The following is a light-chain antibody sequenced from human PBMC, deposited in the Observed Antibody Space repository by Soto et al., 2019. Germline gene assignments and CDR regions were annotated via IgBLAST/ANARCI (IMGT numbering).Light chain of an antibody. CDR1: SSNIGAGYD. V-gene: IGLV1-40*01. CDR2: GNS. Sequence: QPVLTQPPSVSGAPGQRVTISCTGGSSNIGAGYDVHWYQQLPGTAPKLLIYGNSNRPSGVPDRFSGSKSGTSASLAITGLQAEDEADYYCQSYDSSLSGSGVFGTGTKLTVL. J-gene: IGLJ1*01. CDR3: QSYDSSLSGSGV.